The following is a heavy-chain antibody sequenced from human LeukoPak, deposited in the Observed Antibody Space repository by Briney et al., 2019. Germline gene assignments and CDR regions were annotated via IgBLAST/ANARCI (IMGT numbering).Heavy chain of an antibody. Sequence: GGSLRLSCAASGFTVSSNYMSWVRQAPGKGLEWVSVIYSGGSTYYADSVKGRFTISRDNSKNTLYLQMNSLRAEDTAVYYCAKVTRDIVVVPHAFDIWGQGTMVTVSS. D-gene: IGHD2-15*01. CDR2: IYSGGST. CDR3: AKVTRDIVVVPHAFDI. J-gene: IGHJ3*02. CDR1: GFTVSSNY. V-gene: IGHV3-53*01.